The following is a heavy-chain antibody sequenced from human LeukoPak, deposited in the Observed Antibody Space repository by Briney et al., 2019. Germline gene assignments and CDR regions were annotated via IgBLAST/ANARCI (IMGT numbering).Heavy chain of an antibody. V-gene: IGHV1-18*01. J-gene: IGHJ5*02. CDR1: GYTFTSYG. CDR2: ISAYNGNT. Sequence: ASVKVSCKASGYTFTSYGISWVRQAPGQGLEWMGWISAYNGNTNYAQKPQGRVTMTTDTSTSTAYMELRSLRSDDTAVYYCARGGFYYSSVRRGWFDPWGQGTLVTVSS. CDR3: ARGGFYYSSVRRGWFDP. D-gene: IGHD6-19*01.